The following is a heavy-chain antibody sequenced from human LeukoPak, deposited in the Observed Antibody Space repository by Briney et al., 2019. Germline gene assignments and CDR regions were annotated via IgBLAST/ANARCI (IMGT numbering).Heavy chain of an antibody. CDR2: IYTSGST. J-gene: IGHJ4*02. D-gene: IGHD3-22*01. V-gene: IGHV4-4*07. CDR1: GGSISSYY. Sequence: SETLSLTCTVSGGSISSYYWSWIRQPAGKGLEWIGRIYTSGSTNYNPSLKSRVTMSVDTSKNQFSLKLSSVTAADTAVYYCARERWDYYDSSGYSVGFDYWGQGTLVTVSS. CDR3: ARERWDYYDSSGYSVGFDY.